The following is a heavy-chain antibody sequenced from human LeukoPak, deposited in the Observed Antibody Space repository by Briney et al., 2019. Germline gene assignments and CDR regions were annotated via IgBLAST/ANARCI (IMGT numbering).Heavy chain of an antibody. Sequence: PSETLSLTCTVSGGSISSYYWSWIRQPPGKGLEWIGYIYYSGSTNYNPSLKSRVTISVDTSKNQFSLKLSSVTAADTAVYYCARPHSSGWFGDAFDIWGQGTMVTVSS. CDR2: IYYSGST. V-gene: IGHV4-59*01. J-gene: IGHJ3*02. CDR1: GGSISSYY. D-gene: IGHD6-19*01. CDR3: ARPHSSGWFGDAFDI.